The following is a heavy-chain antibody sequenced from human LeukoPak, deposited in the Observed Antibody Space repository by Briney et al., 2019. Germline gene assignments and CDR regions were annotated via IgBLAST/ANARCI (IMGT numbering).Heavy chain of an antibody. Sequence: GASVKVSCKASGGTFSSYAISWVRQAPGQELEWMGGIIPIFGTANYAQKLQGRVTITADKSTSTAYMELSSLRSEDTAVYYCARSGTAIAAAGIYYYYYMDVWGKGTTVTVS. CDR2: IIPIFGTA. D-gene: IGHD6-13*01. CDR3: ARSGTAIAAAGIYYYYYMDV. V-gene: IGHV1-69*06. J-gene: IGHJ6*03. CDR1: GGTFSSYA.